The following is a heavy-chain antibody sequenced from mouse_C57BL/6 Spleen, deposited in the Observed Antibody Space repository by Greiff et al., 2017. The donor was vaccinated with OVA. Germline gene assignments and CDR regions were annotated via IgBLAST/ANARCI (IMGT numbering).Heavy chain of an antibody. J-gene: IGHJ4*01. V-gene: IGHV3-1*01. CDR2: ISYSGST. Sequence: EVQLQQSGPGMVKPSQSLSLTCTVPGYSITSGYDWHWIRHFPGNKLEWMGYISYSGSTNYNPSLKSRISITHDTSKNHFFLKLNSVTTEDTATYYCAGGYPYAMDYWGQGTSVTVSS. CDR3: AGGYPYAMDY. D-gene: IGHD2-2*01. CDR1: GYSITSGYD.